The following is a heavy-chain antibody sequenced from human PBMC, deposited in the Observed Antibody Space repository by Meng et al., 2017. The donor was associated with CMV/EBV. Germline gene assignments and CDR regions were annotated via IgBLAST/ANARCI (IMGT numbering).Heavy chain of an antibody. Sequence: GGSLRLSCAASGFTFSSYGMHWVRQAPGKGLEWVAFIRSDGSNKYYADSVKGRFTISRDNSKNTLYLQMNSLRAEDTAVYYCAKWAYYYDSSGTNYFDYWGQGTLVTVSS. V-gene: IGHV3-30*02. D-gene: IGHD3-22*01. CDR1: GFTFSSYG. J-gene: IGHJ4*02. CDR2: IRSDGSNK. CDR3: AKWAYYYDSSGTNYFDY.